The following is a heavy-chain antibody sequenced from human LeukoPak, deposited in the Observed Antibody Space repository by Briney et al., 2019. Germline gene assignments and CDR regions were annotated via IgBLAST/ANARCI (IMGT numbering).Heavy chain of an antibody. CDR2: IYTSGST. CDR1: GGSISSGSYY. V-gene: IGHV4-61*02. Sequence: SETLSLTCTVSGGSISSGSYYWSWIRQPAGKGLEWIGRIYTSGSTNYNPSLKSRVTLPVDTSKNQFSLKLSSVTAADTAVYYCARAVAGSRRWFDPWGQGTLVTVSS. J-gene: IGHJ5*02. CDR3: ARAVAGSRRWFDP. D-gene: IGHD6-19*01.